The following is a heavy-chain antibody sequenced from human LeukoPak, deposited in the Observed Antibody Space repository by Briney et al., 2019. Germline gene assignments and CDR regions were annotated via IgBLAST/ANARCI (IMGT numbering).Heavy chain of an antibody. CDR1: GGTFSNYA. CDR2: IIPVLSTA. J-gene: IGHJ6*03. Sequence: PGASVKVSCKASGGTFSNYAISWVRQAPGQGLEWMGGIIPVLSTANYAQKFQDRVTITADESTSTTYMELSSLKSEDTAVYYCATTGGDIYYYYMDVWGKGTTVTISS. V-gene: IGHV1-69*13. CDR3: ATTGGDIYYYYMDV. D-gene: IGHD3-16*01.